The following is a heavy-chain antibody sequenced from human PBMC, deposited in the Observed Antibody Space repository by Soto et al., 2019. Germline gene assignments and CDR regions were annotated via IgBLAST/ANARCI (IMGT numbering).Heavy chain of an antibody. Sequence: QVQLVQSGAEVKKPGASVKVSCKASGYTFTSYDIIWVRQATGQGLEWMGWMNPSTGNTDSAEKFQGRLTMTRNTSISTDYMALSSLRFEATAVYYCARGRIIVAGGFDPWGQGTLVTVSS. CDR3: ARGRIIVAGGFDP. CDR2: MNPSTGNT. D-gene: IGHD6-19*01. V-gene: IGHV1-8*01. J-gene: IGHJ5*02. CDR1: GYTFTSYD.